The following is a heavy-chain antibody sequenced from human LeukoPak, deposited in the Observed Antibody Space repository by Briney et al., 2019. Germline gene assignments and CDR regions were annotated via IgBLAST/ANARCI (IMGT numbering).Heavy chain of an antibody. CDR1: GGSISSYY. J-gene: IGHJ5*02. CDR3: ARDGGSRGYNWVDP. D-gene: IGHD2-15*01. V-gene: IGHV4-4*07. CDR2: IYSSGST. Sequence: PAETLSLTCTVSGGSISSYYWSWIRQPAGKGLEWIGRIYSSGSTNYNPSLKSRVTMSVDTSKNQFSLKLSSVTAADTAVYYCARDGGSRGYNWVDPWGQGTLVTVSS.